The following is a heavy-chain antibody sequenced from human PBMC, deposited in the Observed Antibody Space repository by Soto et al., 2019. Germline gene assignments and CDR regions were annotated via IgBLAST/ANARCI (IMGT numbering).Heavy chain of an antibody. V-gene: IGHV3-30*18. CDR2: ISYDGSNK. CDR3: AKHMDNYYYGMDV. Sequence: QVQLVESGGGVVQPGRSLRLSCAASGFTFSSYGMHWVRQAPGKGLEWVAVISYDGSNKYYADSVKGRFTISRDNSKNTLYLQMNSLRAEDTAVYYCAKHMDNYYYGMDVWGQGTPVTVSS. CDR1: GFTFSSYG. J-gene: IGHJ6*02.